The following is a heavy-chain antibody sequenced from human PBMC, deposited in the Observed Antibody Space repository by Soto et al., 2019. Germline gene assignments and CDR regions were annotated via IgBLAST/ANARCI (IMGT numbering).Heavy chain of an antibody. Sequence: GGSLRLSCAGSGFSFDAYGMHWVRQAPGKGLEWLTTVSFDSKNKYYIDSVEGRFTISRDNSKNMLFLQMNGLRHEDTAVYYCAKESVETSYSYYGMDVWGPGTTVTVSS. V-gene: IGHV3-30*18. CDR1: GFSFDAYG. CDR3: AKESVETSYSYYGMDV. D-gene: IGHD4-4*01. CDR2: VSFDSKNK. J-gene: IGHJ6*02.